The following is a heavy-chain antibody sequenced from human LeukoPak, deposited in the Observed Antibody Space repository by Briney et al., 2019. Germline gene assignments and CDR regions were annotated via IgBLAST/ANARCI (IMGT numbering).Heavy chain of an antibody. V-gene: IGHV4-59*01. CDR1: GGSISSYY. D-gene: IGHD2-15*01. Sequence: SETLSLTCTVSGGSISSYYWSWLRQPPGKGLEWLGYIYYSGSTNYNPSLKSRVTISVDTSKNQFSLKLSSVTAADTAVYYCARDKGCSGGSCYSDDAFDIWGQGTMVTVSS. CDR3: ARDKGCSGGSCYSDDAFDI. CDR2: IYYSGST. J-gene: IGHJ3*02.